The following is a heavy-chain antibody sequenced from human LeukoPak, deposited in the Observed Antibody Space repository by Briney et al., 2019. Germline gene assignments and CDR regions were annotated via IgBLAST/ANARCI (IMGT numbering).Heavy chain of an antibody. CDR2: INPNSGGT. V-gene: IGHV1-2*02. CDR3: ATTPIVGATPFDAFDI. Sequence: ASVKVSCKTSGYTFGSYGITWVRQAPGQGLEWMGWINPNSGGTNYAQKFQGRVTMTRDTSISTAYMELSRLRSDDTAVYYCATTPIVGATPFDAFDIWGQGTMVTVSS. CDR1: GYTFGSYG. D-gene: IGHD1-26*01. J-gene: IGHJ3*02.